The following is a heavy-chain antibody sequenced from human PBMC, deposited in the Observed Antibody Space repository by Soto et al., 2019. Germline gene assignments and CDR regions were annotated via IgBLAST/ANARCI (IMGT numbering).Heavy chain of an antibody. J-gene: IGHJ6*02. V-gene: IGHV4-31*03. Sequence: PSETLSLTCTVSGGSISSGGYYWSWIRQHPWKGLEWIGYIYYSGSTYYNPSLKSRVTISVDTSKNQFSLKLSSVTAADTAVYYCAREGGLLGWLFPPNYYYYGMDVWGQGXTVTVYS. CDR1: GGSISSGGYY. CDR2: IYYSGST. D-gene: IGHD3-3*01. CDR3: AREGGLLGWLFPPNYYYYGMDV.